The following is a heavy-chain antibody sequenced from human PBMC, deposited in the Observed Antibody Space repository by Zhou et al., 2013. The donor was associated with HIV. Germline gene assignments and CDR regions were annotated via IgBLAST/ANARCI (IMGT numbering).Heavy chain of an antibody. Sequence: QVQLVQSGAEVKKPGASVKVSCKASGYTFTGYYMHWVRQAPGQGLEWMGIINPSGGSTSYAQNFQGRVTMTRDTSTSTAYMELRSLRSDDTAVYYCARDRTPEGDDAFDIWGQGTMVTVSS. CDR3: ARDRTPEGDDAFDI. V-gene: IGHV1-46*01. D-gene: IGHD3-10*01. J-gene: IGHJ3*02. CDR2: INPSGGST. CDR1: GYTFTGYY.